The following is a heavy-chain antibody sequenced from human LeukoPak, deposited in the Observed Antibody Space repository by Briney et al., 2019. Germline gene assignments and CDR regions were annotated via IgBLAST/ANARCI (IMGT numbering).Heavy chain of an antibody. D-gene: IGHD2-15*01. CDR1: GFTVSSNY. CDR2: IYSGGST. CDR3: ARGYCSGGSCRFDY. J-gene: IGHJ4*02. Sequence: GGSLRLSCAASGFTVSSNYMSWVRQAPGKGLEWVSVIYSGGSTNYADSVKGRFTISRDNSKNTLYVYMSSPRAEDTAVYYCARGYCSGGSCRFDYWGQGTLVTVSS. V-gene: IGHV3-53*01.